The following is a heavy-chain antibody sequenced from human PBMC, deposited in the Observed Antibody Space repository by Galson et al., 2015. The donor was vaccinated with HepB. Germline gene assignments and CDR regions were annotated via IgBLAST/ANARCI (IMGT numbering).Heavy chain of an antibody. J-gene: IGHJ6*03. CDR1: GFTFSSYS. CDR3: ARDHSGVTIFGVAPSVYYYYYYMDV. CDR2: ISSSSSYI. V-gene: IGHV3-21*01. D-gene: IGHD3-3*01. Sequence: SLRLSCAASGFTFSSYSMNWVRQAPGKGLEWVSSISSSSSYIYYADSVKGRFTISRDNAKNSLYLQMNSLRAEDTAVYYCARDHSGVTIFGVAPSVYYYYYYMDVWGKGTTVTVSS.